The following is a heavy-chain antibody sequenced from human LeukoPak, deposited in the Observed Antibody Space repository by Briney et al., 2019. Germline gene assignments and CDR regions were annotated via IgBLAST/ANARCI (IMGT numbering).Heavy chain of an antibody. CDR2: INSDGSST. CDR1: GFTFSSYW. CDR3: ARGLRFLEDRGRP. J-gene: IGHJ5*02. D-gene: IGHD3-3*01. Sequence: PGGSPRLSCAASGFTFSSYWMHWVRQAPGKGLVWVSRINSDGSSTSYADSVKGRFTISRDNAKNSLYLQMNSLRVEDTAVYYCARGLRFLEDRGRPWGQGTLVTVSS. V-gene: IGHV3-74*01.